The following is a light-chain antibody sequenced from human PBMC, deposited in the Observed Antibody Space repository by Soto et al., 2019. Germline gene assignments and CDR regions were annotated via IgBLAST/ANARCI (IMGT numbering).Light chain of an antibody. CDR3: QTWGTDIVV. V-gene: IGLV4-69*01. CDR1: SGHSSYA. Sequence: QPVLTQSPSASASLGASVKLTCTLTSGHSSYAIAWHQQQPEKGPRYLMKLNSDGSHSKGDGIPDRFSGSSSGAERYLTISSRQSEEEADYYCQTWGTDIVVFGGGTKLTVL. J-gene: IGLJ2*01. CDR2: LNSDGSH.